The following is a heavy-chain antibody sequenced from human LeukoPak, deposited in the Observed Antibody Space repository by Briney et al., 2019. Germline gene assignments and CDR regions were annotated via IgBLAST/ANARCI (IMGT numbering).Heavy chain of an antibody. CDR1: GFTFSSYS. CDR2: ISSSSSTI. D-gene: IGHD3-22*01. J-gene: IGHJ4*02. V-gene: IGHV3-48*02. Sequence: PGGSLRLSCAVSGFTFSSYSMNWVRQAPGKGLEWVSYISSSSSTIYYADSVKGRFTISRDNAKNSLYLQRNSLRDEDTAVYYCARTSGYYITDYWGQGTLVTVSS. CDR3: ARTSGYYITDY.